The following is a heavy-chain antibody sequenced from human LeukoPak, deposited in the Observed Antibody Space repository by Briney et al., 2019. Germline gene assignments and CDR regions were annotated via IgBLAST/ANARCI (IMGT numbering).Heavy chain of an antibody. D-gene: IGHD3-16*01. Sequence: SETLSLTCAVSGGSINHYYWSWIRQPAGKRLEWIGRLYTSGSTNYNPSLKSRVTMSVDTSKNQFSLKLSSVTAADTAVYYCARGARGIFWYFDLWGRGTLVTVSS. J-gene: IGHJ2*01. V-gene: IGHV4-4*07. CDR1: GGSINHYY. CDR2: LYTSGST. CDR3: ARGARGIFWYFDL.